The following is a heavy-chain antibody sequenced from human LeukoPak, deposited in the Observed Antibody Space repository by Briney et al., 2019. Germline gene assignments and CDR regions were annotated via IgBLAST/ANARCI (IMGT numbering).Heavy chain of an antibody. D-gene: IGHD2/OR15-2a*01. Sequence: PSQTLSLTCAVSGGSVSSGGFPWRWIRQPPGKGLECIGSISHTGSTYYNPSLKSRVTISVDSSKNQFSLKLSSVTAADTAVYYCAREGYFYGMDVWGQGTTVTVSS. CDR2: ISHTGST. CDR3: AREGYFYGMDV. J-gene: IGHJ6*02. CDR1: GGSVSSGGFP. V-gene: IGHV4-30-2*01.